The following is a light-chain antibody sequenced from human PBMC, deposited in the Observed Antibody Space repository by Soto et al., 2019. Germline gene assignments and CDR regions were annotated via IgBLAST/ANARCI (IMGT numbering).Light chain of an antibody. CDR1: SSNIGSNT. CDR2: SNN. J-gene: IGLJ7*01. Sequence: QSVLTQPHSASGTPGQRVTISCSGSSSNIGSNTVNWYQQLPGTAPKLLIYSNNQRPSGVPNRFSGSKSGTSASLAISGLQSEDEADYYWAAWDDSLNGPVFGGGTQLTVL. CDR3: AAWDDSLNGPV. V-gene: IGLV1-44*01.